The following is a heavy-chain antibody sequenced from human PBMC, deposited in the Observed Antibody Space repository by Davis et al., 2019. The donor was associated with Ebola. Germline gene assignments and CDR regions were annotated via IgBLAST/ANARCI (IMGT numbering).Heavy chain of an antibody. D-gene: IGHD3-9*01. CDR1: GYTFTSYG. CDR3: ARAPNYDVLTGTSSYYFDY. CDR2: ISGFNTNT. V-gene: IGHV1-18*04. Sequence: ASVTVSCQSSGYTFTSYGLVWVRQAPGLGLEWMGWISGFNTNTNFAQKFQGRVTVSKDTSTNTAYMDLRSLTSDDTAIYYCARAPNYDVLTGTSSYYFDYWGQGTLVTVSS. J-gene: IGHJ4*02.